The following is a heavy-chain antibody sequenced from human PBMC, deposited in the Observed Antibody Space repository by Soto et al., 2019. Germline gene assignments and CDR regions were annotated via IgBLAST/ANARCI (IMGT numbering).Heavy chain of an antibody. CDR3: AKDTAIRDCYYYYYMDV. CDR1: GFTFSSYG. CDR2: ISYDGSNK. Sequence: PGGSLRLSCAASGFTFSSYGMHWVRQAPGKGLEWVAVISYDGSNKYYADSVKGRFTISRDNSKNTLYLQMNSLRAEDTAVHYCAKDTAIRDCYYYYYMDVWGKGTTVTVSS. J-gene: IGHJ6*03. V-gene: IGHV3-30*18. D-gene: IGHD2-2*02.